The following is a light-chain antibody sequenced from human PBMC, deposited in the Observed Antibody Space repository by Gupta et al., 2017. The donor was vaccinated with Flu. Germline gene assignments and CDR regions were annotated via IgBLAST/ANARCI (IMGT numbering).Light chain of an antibody. CDR3: QQYGSSPRLT. Sequence: IVFTKSLGPLSLFPGERATLSCRASQSVSSSYLAWYQQKPGQAPRLLIYGASSRATGIPDRFSGSGSGTDFTLTISKLEPEDFAVYYCQQYGSSPRLTVGGGTKVEIK. J-gene: IGKJ4*01. CDR1: QSVSSSY. V-gene: IGKV3-20*01. CDR2: GAS.